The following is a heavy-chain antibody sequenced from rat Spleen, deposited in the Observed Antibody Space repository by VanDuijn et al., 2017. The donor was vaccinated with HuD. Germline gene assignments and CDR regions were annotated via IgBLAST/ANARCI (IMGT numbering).Heavy chain of an antibody. CDR2: ILYDGSST. J-gene: IGHJ2*01. Sequence: EVQLVESGGGLVQPGRSMKLSCAASGFTFSDNAMAWVRQAPKKGLEWVATILYDGSSTYYRDSVKGRFTISRDNAKNTLYLQMDSLRSEDTATYYCATGHVDYWGQGVMVTVSS. CDR3: ATGHVDY. CDR1: GFTFSDNA. V-gene: IGHV5S10*01.